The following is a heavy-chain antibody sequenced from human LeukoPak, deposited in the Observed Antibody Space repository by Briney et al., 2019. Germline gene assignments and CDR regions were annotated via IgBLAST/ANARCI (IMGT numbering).Heavy chain of an antibody. CDR1: GYTLTELS. J-gene: IGHJ4*02. Sequence: PGASVKVSCKVSGYTLTELSMHWVRQAPGKGLEWMGGFDPEDGETIYAQKFQGRVTMTEDTSTDTAYMELRSLRSDDTAVYYCARAAYYYGSGSYYEDYWGQGTLVTVSS. D-gene: IGHD3-10*01. CDR2: FDPEDGET. V-gene: IGHV1-24*01. CDR3: ARAAYYYGSGSYYEDY.